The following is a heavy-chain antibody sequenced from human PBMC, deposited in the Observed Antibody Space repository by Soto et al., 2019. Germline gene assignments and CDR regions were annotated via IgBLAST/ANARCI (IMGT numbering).Heavy chain of an antibody. J-gene: IGHJ6*03. V-gene: IGHV3-48*01. Sequence: EEQLVESGGGLAQPGGSLRLSCAASGFTLSSYSMNWVRQAPGKGLEWVSYISSSNSTIYYADSVKGRFTISRDNAKNSVYLQMNSLRVEDTAVSYCARDHYYDFLSTYYGTDPGYYYYIDVCGKGTTVTVSS. CDR1: GFTLSSYS. CDR2: ISSSNSTI. CDR3: ARDHYYDFLSTYYGTDPGYYYYIDV. D-gene: IGHD3-3*01.